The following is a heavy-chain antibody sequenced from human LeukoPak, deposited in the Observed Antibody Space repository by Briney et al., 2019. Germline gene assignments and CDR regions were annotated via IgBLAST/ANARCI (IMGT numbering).Heavy chain of an antibody. Sequence: GGSLRLSCAASGFTFSSYAMSWVRQAPGKGLEWVSVIYTAGDTYYADSVRGRFTISRDNSKNTVNLQMNSLRAEDTALYYCAGGQMFTSGGFDDWGQGTLATVSS. CDR1: GFTFSSYA. CDR2: IYTAGDT. J-gene: IGHJ4*02. CDR3: AGGQMFTSGGFDD. D-gene: IGHD6-19*01. V-gene: IGHV3-53*01.